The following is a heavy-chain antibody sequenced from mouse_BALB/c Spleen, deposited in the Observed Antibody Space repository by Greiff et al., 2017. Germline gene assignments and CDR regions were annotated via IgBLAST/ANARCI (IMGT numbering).Heavy chain of an antibody. CDR1: GFSLTGYG. CDR2: IWSGGST. V-gene: IGHV2-2*02. J-gene: IGHJ4*01. CDR3: ASDGYYGYYYAMDY. Sequence: VQLQQSGPGLVAPSQSLSITCTVSGFSLTGYGVNWVRQPPGKGLEWLGVIWSGGSTDYNAAFISRLSISKDNSKSQVFFKMNSLQANDTAIYYCASDGYYGYYYAMDYWGQGTSVTVSA. D-gene: IGHD2-3*01.